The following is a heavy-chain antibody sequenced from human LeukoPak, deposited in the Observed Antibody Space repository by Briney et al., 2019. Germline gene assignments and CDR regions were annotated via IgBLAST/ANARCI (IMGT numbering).Heavy chain of an antibody. D-gene: IGHD2-2*01. J-gene: IGHJ5*02. Sequence: ASVKVSCKASRYTFTDYYMHWVRQAPGQGLEWMGWLNPNSGGTNYAQKFQGRVTMTRDTSISTAYMEVSRLRSDDTAVYYCARAKSQDCSIVNCQEWFDPWGQGTLVTVSS. V-gene: IGHV1-2*02. CDR2: LNPNSGGT. CDR3: ARAKSQDCSIVNCQEWFDP. CDR1: RYTFTDYY.